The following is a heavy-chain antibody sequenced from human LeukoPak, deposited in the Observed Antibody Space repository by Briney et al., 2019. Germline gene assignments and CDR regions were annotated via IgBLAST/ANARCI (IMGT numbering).Heavy chain of an antibody. V-gene: IGHV3-48*01. CDR2: ISSSSSTI. Sequence: PGGSLRLSCAAPGFPFSSYSMNWVRQAPGKGLEWVSYISSSSSTIYYADSVKGRFTISRDNAKNSLYLQMNSLRAEDTAVYYCARGRIRFLDDFDYWGQGTLVTVSS. CDR1: GFPFSSYS. J-gene: IGHJ4*02. D-gene: IGHD3-3*01. CDR3: ARGRIRFLDDFDY.